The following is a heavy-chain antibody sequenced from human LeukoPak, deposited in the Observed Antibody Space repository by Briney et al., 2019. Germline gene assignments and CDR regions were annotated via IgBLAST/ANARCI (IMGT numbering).Heavy chain of an antibody. CDR2: ISYDGSNK. CDR3: AKSGNSSWYSFDY. J-gene: IGHJ4*02. CDR1: GFSFSSYG. D-gene: IGHD6-13*01. Sequence: LPCPASGFSFSSYGLHWVRQAPGKGLAWVAVISYDGSNKYYADSVQGRFTISRDNSKTTLYLQMNSLRAQDTAGYYCAKSGNSSWYSFDYWGQGTLVTVSS. V-gene: IGHV3-30*18.